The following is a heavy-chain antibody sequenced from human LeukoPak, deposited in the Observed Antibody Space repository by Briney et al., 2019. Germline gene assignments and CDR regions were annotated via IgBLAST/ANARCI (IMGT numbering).Heavy chain of an antibody. J-gene: IGHJ5*02. V-gene: IGHV4-31*03. CDR2: IYYSGST. Sequence: PSETLSLTCTVSGGSISSGGYYWSWIHQHPGKGLEWIGYIYYSGSTYYNPSLKSRVTISVDTSKNQFSLKLSSVTAADTAVYYCARELHDYGDYGGFDPWGQGTLVTVSS. D-gene: IGHD4-17*01. CDR3: ARELHDYGDYGGFDP. CDR1: GGSISSGGYY.